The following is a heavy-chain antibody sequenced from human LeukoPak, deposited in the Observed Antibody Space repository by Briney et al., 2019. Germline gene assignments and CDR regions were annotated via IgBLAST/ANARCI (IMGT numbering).Heavy chain of an antibody. CDR2: INPNSGVT. V-gene: IGHV1-2*02. CDR1: GYTFIGYY. J-gene: IGHJ4*02. D-gene: IGHD6-19*01. CDR3: ARARGSLAVAGGELDY. Sequence: ASVKVSCKASGYTFIGYYMHWVRQAPGQGLEWMGGINPNSGVTNYAQKFQGRVTMTRDTSINTAYMEVSSLRSDDTAVYYCARARGSLAVAGGELDYWGQGIMVTVSS.